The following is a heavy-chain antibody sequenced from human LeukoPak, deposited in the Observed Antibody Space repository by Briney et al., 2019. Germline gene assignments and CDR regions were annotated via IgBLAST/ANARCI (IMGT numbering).Heavy chain of an antibody. D-gene: IGHD3-22*01. Sequence: GGSLRLSCAASGFTFSSYAMSWVRQAPGEGREWVSAISGSGGSTYYADSVKGRFTISRDNSKNTLYLQMNSLRAEDTAVYYCAKARKYKARTYYYDSSGEYYYYYMDVWGKGTTVTVSS. V-gene: IGHV3-23*01. CDR3: AKARKYKARTYYYDSSGEYYYYYMDV. CDR2: ISGSGGST. J-gene: IGHJ6*03. CDR1: GFTFSSYA.